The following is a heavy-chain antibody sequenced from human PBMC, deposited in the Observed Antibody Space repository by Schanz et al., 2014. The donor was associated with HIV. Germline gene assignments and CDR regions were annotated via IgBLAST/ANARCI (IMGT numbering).Heavy chain of an antibody. D-gene: IGHD6-19*01. CDR2: IIPIIGTA. V-gene: IGHV1-69*06. CDR1: GGTSSIYA. Sequence: QVQLVQSGAEVKKPGSSVKVACKASGGTSSIYAISWVRQAPGQGLEWMAGIIPIIGTADYAQKFQGRVTITADKSTSTLYLELSSLRSEDTAVYYCAKVAIHSSGWLPFDYWGQGTLVTVSS. J-gene: IGHJ4*02. CDR3: AKVAIHSSGWLPFDY.